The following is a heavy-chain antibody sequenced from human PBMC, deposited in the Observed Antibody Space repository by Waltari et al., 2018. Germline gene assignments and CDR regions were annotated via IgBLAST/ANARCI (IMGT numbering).Heavy chain of an antibody. CDR3: ARPARDMTTVTTDSFDY. D-gene: IGHD4-17*01. CDR1: GFTFSSYS. J-gene: IGHJ4*02. V-gene: IGHV3-21*01. CDR2: ISSSSSYI. Sequence: GFTFSSYSMNWVRQAPGKGLEWGSSISSSSSYIDYADSVKGRFTISRDNAKNSLYLQMNSLRAEDTAVYYCARPARDMTTVTTDSFDYWGQGTLVTVSS.